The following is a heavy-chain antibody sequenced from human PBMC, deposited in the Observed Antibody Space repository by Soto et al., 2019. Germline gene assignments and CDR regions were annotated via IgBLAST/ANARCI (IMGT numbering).Heavy chain of an antibody. CDR3: AREGGFYYGSGSGLNV. Sequence: SPTLSLTCAISGDSVSSNSAAWNWIRQAPSRGLEWLGRTYYRSKWYNDYAVSVKSRITINPDTSKNQFSLQLNSVTPEDTAMYYCAREGGFYYGSGSGLNVWGQGTTVTVAS. CDR1: GDSVSSNSAA. J-gene: IGHJ6*02. D-gene: IGHD3-10*01. V-gene: IGHV6-1*01. CDR2: TYYRSKWYN.